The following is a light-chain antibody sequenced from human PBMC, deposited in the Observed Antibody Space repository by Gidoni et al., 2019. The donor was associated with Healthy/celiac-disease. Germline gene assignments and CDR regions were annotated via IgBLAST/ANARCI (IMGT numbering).Light chain of an antibody. J-gene: IGKJ1*01. CDR3: QQRSNWSWT. V-gene: IGKV3-11*01. CDR1: QSVSSY. Sequence: EMVLTQSPATLSLSPGERATLSCRARQSVSSYLAWYQQKPGQAPRLLIYYASNRATGIPARFSGSGSGTDFTLTISSLEPEDFAVYYCQQRSNWSWTFGQXTKVEIK. CDR2: YAS.